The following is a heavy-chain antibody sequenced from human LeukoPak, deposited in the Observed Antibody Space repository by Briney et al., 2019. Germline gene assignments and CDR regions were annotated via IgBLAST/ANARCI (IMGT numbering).Heavy chain of an antibody. D-gene: IGHD3-9*01. CDR3: ARDGGYDILTGYAIGFDY. J-gene: IGHJ4*02. CDR2: IWYDGSNK. V-gene: IGHV3-33*01. CDR1: GFTFSSYG. Sequence: GRSLRLSCAASGFTFSSYGMHWVRQAPGKGLEWVAVIWYDGSNKYYADSVKGRFTISRDNSKNTLYLQMNSLRAEDTAVYYCARDGGYDILTGYAIGFDYWGQGTLVTVSS.